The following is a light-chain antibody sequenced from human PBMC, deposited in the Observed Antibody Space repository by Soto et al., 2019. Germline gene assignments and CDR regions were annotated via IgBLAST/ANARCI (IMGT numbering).Light chain of an antibody. Sequence: QSALTQPPSASGSPGQSVTISCTGTSSDVGGSNYGSWYQQHPGKAPKLMIYEVSKRPSGVPDRFSGSKSGNTASLTVSGLQAEYEADYYYSSYAGSNNFYVVFGGGTKLTVL. V-gene: IGLV2-8*01. J-gene: IGLJ2*01. CDR3: SSYAGSNNFYVV. CDR1: SSDVGGSNY. CDR2: EVS.